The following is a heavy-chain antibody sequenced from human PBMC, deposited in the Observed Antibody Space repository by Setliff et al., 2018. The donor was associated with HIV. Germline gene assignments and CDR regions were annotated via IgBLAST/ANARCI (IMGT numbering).Heavy chain of an antibody. Sequence: GGSLRLSCAASGFTFSSYARHCVRQAPGKGLEWVSSISSSSDYIYYADSVEGRFIISRDNAKNSLYLQMNSLRAEDTAVYYCARDFRIQLWLRSPFDYWGQGTLVTVSS. J-gene: IGHJ4*02. V-gene: IGHV3-21*01. D-gene: IGHD5-18*01. CDR1: GFTFSSYA. CDR2: ISSSSDYI. CDR3: ARDFRIQLWLRSPFDY.